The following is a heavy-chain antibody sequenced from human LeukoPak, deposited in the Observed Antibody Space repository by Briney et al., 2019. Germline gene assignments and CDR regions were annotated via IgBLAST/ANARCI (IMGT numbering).Heavy chain of an antibody. Sequence: PSETLSLTCTVSGGSISSYYWSWIRQPPGKGLEWIGYIYASGTTNTSPSLKSRVTMSVDTSKNQFSLKLSSVTAADTAVYYCAKDSSTWGNLAGHFDSWGQGTLVTVSS. V-gene: IGHV4-4*08. D-gene: IGHD6-13*01. CDR3: AKDSSTWGNLAGHFDS. CDR1: GGSISSYY. J-gene: IGHJ5*01. CDR2: IYASGTT.